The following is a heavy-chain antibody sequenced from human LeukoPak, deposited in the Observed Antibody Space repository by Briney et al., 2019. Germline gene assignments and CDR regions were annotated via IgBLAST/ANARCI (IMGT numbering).Heavy chain of an antibody. CDR3: AREYSGYDYGYGMDV. CDR2: ISYDGSNK. V-gene: IGHV3-30-3*01. D-gene: IGHD5-12*01. Sequence: GGSLRLSCAASGFTFSSYAMHWVRQAPGKGLEWVAVISYDGSNKYYADSVKGRFTISRDNSKNTLYVQMSSLRAEDTAVYYCAREYSGYDYGYGMDVWGQGTTVTVSS. CDR1: GFTFSSYA. J-gene: IGHJ6*02.